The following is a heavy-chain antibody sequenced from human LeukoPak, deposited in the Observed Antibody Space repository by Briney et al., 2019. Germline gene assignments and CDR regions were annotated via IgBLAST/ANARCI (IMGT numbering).Heavy chain of an antibody. CDR2: INPNSGGT. J-gene: IGHJ4*02. D-gene: IGHD5-24*01. V-gene: IGHV1-2*02. CDR3: ARNDPNRRDGYIVFDY. CDR1: GYTFTGYY. Sequence: ASVKVSCKASGYTFTGYYMHWVRQAPGQGLEWMGWINPNSGGTNYAQKFQGRVTMTRDTSISTAYMELSRLRSDDTAVYYCARNDPNRRDGYIVFDYWGQGTLVTVSS.